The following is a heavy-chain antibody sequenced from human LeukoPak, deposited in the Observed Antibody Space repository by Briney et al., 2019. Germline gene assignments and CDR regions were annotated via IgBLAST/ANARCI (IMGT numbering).Heavy chain of an antibody. CDR2: IYHSGST. Sequence: SETLSLTCTVSGYSISSGYYWGWIRQPPGKGLEWIGSIYHSGSTYYNPSLKSRVTISVDTFKNQFSLKLSSVTAADTAVYYCARDDYYGSGSYYWGQGTLVTVSS. CDR3: ARDDYYGSGSYY. D-gene: IGHD3-10*01. CDR1: GYSISSGYY. V-gene: IGHV4-38-2*02. J-gene: IGHJ4*02.